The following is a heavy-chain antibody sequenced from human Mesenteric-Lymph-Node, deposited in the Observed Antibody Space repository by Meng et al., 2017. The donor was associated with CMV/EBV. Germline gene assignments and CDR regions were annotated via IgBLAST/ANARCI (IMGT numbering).Heavy chain of an antibody. CDR1: GFIFSSYG. J-gene: IGHJ4*02. V-gene: IGHV3-30*02. CDR3: AKDRDPQYYYPSGVEN. Sequence: LSLTCAASGFIFSSYGMHWVRQAPGKGLEWVAFIKYDGNSKYYADSVKGRFSISRDNSKNTLYVQVNSLRPEDTAVYYCAKDRDPQYYYPSGVENWGQGTLVTVSS. CDR2: IKYDGNSK. D-gene: IGHD3-10*01.